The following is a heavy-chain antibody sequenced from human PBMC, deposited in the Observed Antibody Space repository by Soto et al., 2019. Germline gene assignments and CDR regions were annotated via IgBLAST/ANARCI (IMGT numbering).Heavy chain of an antibody. CDR3: VPLQPSTIIGRPGMDV. V-gene: IGHV1-69*01. D-gene: IGHD3-22*01. CDR1: GGTFTNYA. CDR2: IIPLFGIT. Sequence: QVQLVQPGAEVKRPGSSVKVSCKASGGTFTNYAITWVRQAPGQGLEWMGGIIPLFGITNYAQKFQGRVTITADESSNAAYMELSSLTSEDTAVYYCVPLQPSTIIGRPGMDVWGQGTTVTVS. J-gene: IGHJ6*02.